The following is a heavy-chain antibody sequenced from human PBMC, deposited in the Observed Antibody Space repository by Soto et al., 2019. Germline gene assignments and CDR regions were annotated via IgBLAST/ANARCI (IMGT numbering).Heavy chain of an antibody. CDR2: ISSSGSTI. J-gene: IGHJ5*02. CDR1: GFTFSDYY. V-gene: IGHV3-11*01. Sequence: QVQLVESGGGLVKPGGSLRLSCAASGFTFSDYYMSWIRQAPGKGLEWVSYISSSGSTIYYADSVKGRFTISRDNAKNSLYLQMNSLRAEDTALYYCASTSEPAARSWFDPWGQGTLVTVSS. D-gene: IGHD2-2*01. CDR3: ASTSEPAARSWFDP.